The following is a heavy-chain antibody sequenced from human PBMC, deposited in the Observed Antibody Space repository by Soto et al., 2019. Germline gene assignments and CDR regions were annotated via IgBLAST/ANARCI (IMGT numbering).Heavy chain of an antibody. J-gene: IGHJ4*02. CDR2: IFFSGNT. Sequence: SETLSLPTPCSGCSIRSLVHYRLMIRQHPGKGLEWIGKIFFSGNTHYNPALKSRLTFSVDTAKNQFSLRLTSVTAADTATYYCARDSYGGMLDYWGPGPLVSRSA. CDR1: GCSIRSLVHY. CDR3: ARDSYGGMLDY. V-gene: IGHV4-31*03. D-gene: IGHD4-17*01.